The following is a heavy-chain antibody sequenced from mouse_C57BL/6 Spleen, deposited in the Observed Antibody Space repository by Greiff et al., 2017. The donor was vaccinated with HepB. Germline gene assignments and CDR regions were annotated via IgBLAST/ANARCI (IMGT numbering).Heavy chain of an antibody. D-gene: IGHD2-3*01. CDR3: ASDGYPAWFAY. CDR2: IYPGSGNT. J-gene: IGHJ3*01. V-gene: IGHV1-66*01. CDR1: GYSFTSYY. Sequence: VKLQESGPELVKPGASVKISCKASGYSFTSYYIHWVKQRPGQGLEWIGWIYPGSGNTKYNEKFKGKATLTADTSSSTAYMQLSSLTSEDSAVYYCASDGYPAWFAYWGQGTLVTVAA.